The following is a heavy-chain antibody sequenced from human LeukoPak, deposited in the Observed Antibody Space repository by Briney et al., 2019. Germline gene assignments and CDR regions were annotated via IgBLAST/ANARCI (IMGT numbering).Heavy chain of an antibody. D-gene: IGHD4-17*01. J-gene: IGHJ4*02. CDR1: GGSFSGYY. V-gene: IGHV4-34*01. CDR3: ASASTVTTSDY. CDR2: INHSGST. Sequence: SETLSLTCAVYGGSFSGYYWSWIRQRPGKGLEWIGEINHSGSTNYNPSLKSRVTISVDTSKNQFSLKLSSVTAADTAVYYCASASTVTTSDYWGQGTLVTVSS.